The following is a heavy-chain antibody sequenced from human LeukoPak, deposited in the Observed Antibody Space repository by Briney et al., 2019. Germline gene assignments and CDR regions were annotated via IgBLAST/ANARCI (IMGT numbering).Heavy chain of an antibody. D-gene: IGHD3-22*01. CDR3: ARQNRHDSSGYYYDY. J-gene: IGHJ4*02. V-gene: IGHV4-39*01. Sequence: SETLSLTCTVSGGSISSRSYYWGWIRQPPGKGLEWIGSIFYRGSTYYNPSLKSRVTISVDTSKNQFFLKLSSVTAADTAVYYCARQNRHDSSGYYYDYWGQGTLVTVSS. CDR1: GGSISSRSYY. CDR2: IFYRGST.